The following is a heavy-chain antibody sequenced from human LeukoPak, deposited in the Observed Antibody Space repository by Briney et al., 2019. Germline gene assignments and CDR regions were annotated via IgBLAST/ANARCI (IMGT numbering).Heavy chain of an antibody. V-gene: IGHV1-2*02. D-gene: IGHD6-13*01. CDR1: GYIFTAYY. CDR3: ARDHVLEAAAGYTVDY. Sequence: ASVKVSCKTSGYIFTAYYMHWVRRAPGQGLEWMGWINPNSGVTKYAQKFQGRVTMTRDTSINTAYLELSSLKSDDTAVYYCARDHVLEAAAGYTVDYWGQGTLVTVSS. CDR2: INPNSGVT. J-gene: IGHJ4*02.